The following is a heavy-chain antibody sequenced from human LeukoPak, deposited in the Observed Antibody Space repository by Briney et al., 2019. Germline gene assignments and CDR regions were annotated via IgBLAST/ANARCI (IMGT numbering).Heavy chain of an antibody. V-gene: IGHV4-59*01. CDR2: IYYSGIT. J-gene: IGHJ5*02. CDR1: GGSLSSYY. Sequence: PSETLSLTCTVSGGSLSSYYWSWVRQPPGKGLEWIGYIYYSGITNYNPSLKSRVTISVDTSKNQFSLKLSAAAAAYTAVYYCARGLVVFKGAWFDPWGQGTLVTVSS. D-gene: IGHD2-8*02. CDR3: ARGLVVFKGAWFDP.